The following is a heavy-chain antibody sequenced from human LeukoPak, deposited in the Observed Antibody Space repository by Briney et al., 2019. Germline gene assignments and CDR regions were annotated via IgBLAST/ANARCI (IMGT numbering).Heavy chain of an antibody. V-gene: IGHV3-23*01. Sequence: GGSLRLSCAASGITLSDFWFSWVRQAPGKGLEWVSAISGSGGSTYYADSVKGRFTISRDNSKNTLYLQMNSLRAEDTAVYYCAKDVYNYYDSSGYLFFDYWGQGTLVTVSS. D-gene: IGHD3-22*01. CDR1: GITLSDFW. J-gene: IGHJ4*02. CDR3: AKDVYNYYDSSGYLFFDY. CDR2: ISGSGGST.